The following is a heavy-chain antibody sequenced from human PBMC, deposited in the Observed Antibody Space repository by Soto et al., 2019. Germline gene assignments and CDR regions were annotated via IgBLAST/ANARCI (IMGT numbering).Heavy chain of an antibody. CDR2: IIHSGGT. CDR3: ARAKDYTGYDLFY. Sequence: QVQLQQWGAGLLKPSETLSLTCAVYGGPFSDYYWSWIRQPPGKGLEWIGEIIHSGGTNYNPSLQGRVAISVDRSKNQFSLTLRSVPVADTAMYYCARAKDYTGYDLFYWGQGPLVSAS. J-gene: IGHJ4*02. CDR1: GGPFSDYY. D-gene: IGHD5-12*01. V-gene: IGHV4-34*12.